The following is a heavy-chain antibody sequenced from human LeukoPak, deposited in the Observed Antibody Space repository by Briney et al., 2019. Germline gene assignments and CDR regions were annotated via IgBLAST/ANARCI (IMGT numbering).Heavy chain of an antibody. Sequence: SETLSLTCTVSGVSISSYYWSWIRQPPGKGLEWIGYIYYSGSTNYNPSLKSRVTISVDTSKNQFSLKLSSVTAADTAVYYCARDAYYDYGNAFDIWGQGTMVTVSS. CDR1: GVSISSYY. D-gene: IGHD3-3*01. CDR2: IYYSGST. V-gene: IGHV4-59*01. J-gene: IGHJ3*02. CDR3: ARDAYYDYGNAFDI.